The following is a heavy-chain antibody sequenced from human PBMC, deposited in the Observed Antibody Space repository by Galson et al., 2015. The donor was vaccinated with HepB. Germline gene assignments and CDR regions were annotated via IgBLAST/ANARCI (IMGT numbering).Heavy chain of an antibody. J-gene: IGHJ4*02. CDR3: HRGSYYDFWSGYYPGNYFDY. Sequence: SLRLSCAASGFTFSSYAMSWVRQAPGKGLEWVSAISGSGGSTYYADSVKGRFTISRDNSKNTLYLQMNSLRAEDTAVYYCHRGSYYDFWSGYYPGNYFDYWGQGTLVTVSS. V-gene: IGHV3-23*01. CDR2: ISGSGGST. CDR1: GFTFSSYA. D-gene: IGHD3-3*01.